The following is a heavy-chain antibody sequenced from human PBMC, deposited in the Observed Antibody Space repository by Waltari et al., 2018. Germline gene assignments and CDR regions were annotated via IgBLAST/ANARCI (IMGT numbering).Heavy chain of an antibody. V-gene: IGHV4-38-2*01. Sequence: QVQLQESGPGLVKPSETLSLTCAVSGYSIRSGYSWGWIRRPHGTGLEWIGSIYHSGITYYNPSLKSRFTISLDTSKNQFSLKLSSVTAADTAVYYCARSLDFWSGYSPDILTGYNYWGQGTLVTVSS. CDR2: IYHSGIT. CDR3: ARSLDFWSGYSPDILTGYNY. J-gene: IGHJ4*02. D-gene: IGHD3-3*01. CDR1: GYSIRSGYS.